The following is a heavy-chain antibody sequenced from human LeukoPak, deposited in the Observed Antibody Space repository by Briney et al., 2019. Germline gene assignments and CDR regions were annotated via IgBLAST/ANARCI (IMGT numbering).Heavy chain of an antibody. Sequence: GGSLRLSCAASGFTFSSYAMSWVRQAPGKGLEWVSAISGSGGSTYYADSVKGRFTIYIDNSKNTLYLKMNSLRAEDTAVYYCAKDYSVLLWFGETIYDYWGQGTLVTVSS. J-gene: IGHJ4*02. D-gene: IGHD3-10*01. CDR1: GFTFSSYA. V-gene: IGHV3-23*01. CDR3: AKDYSVLLWFGETIYDY. CDR2: ISGSGGST.